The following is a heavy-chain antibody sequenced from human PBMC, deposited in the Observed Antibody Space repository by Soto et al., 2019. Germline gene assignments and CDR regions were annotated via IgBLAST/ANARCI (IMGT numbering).Heavy chain of an antibody. CDR1: GFTFDDYT. Sequence: GGSLRLSCAASGFTFDDYTMHWVRQAPGKGLEWVSLISWDGGSTYYADSVKGRFTISRDNSKNSLYLQMNSLRTEDTALYYCAKDKGGYCSGGSCYSSIYYYGMDVWGQGTTVTVSS. CDR2: ISWDGGST. J-gene: IGHJ6*02. V-gene: IGHV3-43*01. CDR3: AKDKGGYCSGGSCYSSIYYYGMDV. D-gene: IGHD2-15*01.